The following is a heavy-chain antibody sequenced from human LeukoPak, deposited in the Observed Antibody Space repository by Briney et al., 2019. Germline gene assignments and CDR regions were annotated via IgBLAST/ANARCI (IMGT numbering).Heavy chain of an antibody. J-gene: IGHJ6*02. V-gene: IGHV4-59*08. D-gene: IGHD4-17*01. Sequence: PSETLSLTCTVSGGSISSYYWSWIRQPPGKGLEWIGYIYYSGSTNYNPSLKSRVTISVDTSKNQFSLKLSSVTAADTAVYYCATTASNYGEYVHHGMDVWGQGTTVTVSS. CDR1: GGSISSYY. CDR2: IYYSGST. CDR3: ATTASNYGEYVHHGMDV.